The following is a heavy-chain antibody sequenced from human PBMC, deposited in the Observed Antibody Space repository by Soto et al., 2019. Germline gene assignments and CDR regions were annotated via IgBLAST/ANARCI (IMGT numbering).Heavy chain of an antibody. D-gene: IGHD1-1*01. J-gene: IGHJ5*02. CDR3: ARDQSWHDLVWWFDP. Sequence: ASVKVSCKVSGYTLTELSMHWVRQAPGKGLEWMGGFDPEDGETIYAQKFQGRVTMTEDTSTDTAYMELSSLRSEDMAVYYCARDQSWHDLVWWFDPWGQGTLVTVSS. CDR1: GYTLTELS. V-gene: IGHV1-24*01. CDR2: FDPEDGET.